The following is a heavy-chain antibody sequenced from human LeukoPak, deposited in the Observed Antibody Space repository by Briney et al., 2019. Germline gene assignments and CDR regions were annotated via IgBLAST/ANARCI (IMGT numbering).Heavy chain of an antibody. CDR1: GFPFNSYS. CDR2: ISGSGDST. Sequence: GSLKLSLATSGFPFNSYSMNWVPQGPGKGLQWVSAISGSGDSTYYADPVKGRFTISRDNSKKALYLQLNSLRAEDTAVYYCAKSQRGYYPRRTYYYYMDVWGKGTTVTVSS. CDR3: AKSQRGYYPRRTYYYYMDV. D-gene: IGHD1-26*01. V-gene: IGHV3-23*01. J-gene: IGHJ6*03.